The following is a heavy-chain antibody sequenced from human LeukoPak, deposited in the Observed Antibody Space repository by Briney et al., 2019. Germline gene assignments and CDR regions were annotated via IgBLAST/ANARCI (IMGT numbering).Heavy chain of an antibody. Sequence: GGSLRLSCAASGFTFRNYWMSWVRQAPGKGLEWVANIKQDGSEKYYVDSVKGRFTISRDNAKNSLYLQMNSLRAEDTALYYCASSDSSGYFWFDPWGQGTLVTVSS. CDR1: GFTFRNYW. V-gene: IGHV3-7*01. CDR2: IKQDGSEK. J-gene: IGHJ5*02. CDR3: ASSDSSGYFWFDP. D-gene: IGHD3-22*01.